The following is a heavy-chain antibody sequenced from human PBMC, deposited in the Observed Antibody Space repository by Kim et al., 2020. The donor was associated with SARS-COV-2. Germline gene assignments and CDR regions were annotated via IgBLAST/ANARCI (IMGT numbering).Heavy chain of an antibody. CDR1: GFTFSNYW. CDR3: ARGTFQQGFDP. J-gene: IGHJ5*02. Sequence: GGSLRLSCEASGFTFSNYWMHWVRQGPGKGLVWVSRINSDGGDTHYADSVKGRFTISRDNAENTLHLQLNSLGVEDTAIYYCARGTFQQGFDPWGQGTLVTVSS. V-gene: IGHV3-74*01. CDR2: INSDGGDT.